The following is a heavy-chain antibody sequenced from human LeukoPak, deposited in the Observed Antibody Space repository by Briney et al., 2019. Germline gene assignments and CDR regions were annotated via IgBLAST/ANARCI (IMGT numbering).Heavy chain of an antibody. CDR2: IYYSGST. CDR3: AIASMIVVVIKEAHAFDI. D-gene: IGHD3-22*01. J-gene: IGHJ3*02. CDR1: GGSISSSSYS. V-gene: IGHV4-39*01. Sequence: SETLSLTCTVPGGSISSSSYSWGWIRQPPGKGLEWIGSIYYSGSTYYNPSLKSRVTISVDTSKNQFSLKLSSVTAADTAVYYCAIASMIVVVIKEAHAFDIWGQGTMVTVSS.